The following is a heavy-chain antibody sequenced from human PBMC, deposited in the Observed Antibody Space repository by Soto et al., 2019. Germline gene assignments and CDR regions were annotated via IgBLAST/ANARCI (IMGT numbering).Heavy chain of an antibody. D-gene: IGHD2-15*01. CDR3: AGGYCSGGSCYFRRDYYYYYGMDV. Sequence: QVQLVQSGAEVKKPGSSVKVSCKASGGTFSSYAISWVRQAPGQGLEWMGGIIPIFGTANYAQKFQGRVTITADKSTSTAYMELSSLRSEDTDVYYCAGGYCSGGSCYFRRDYYYYYGMDVWGQGTTVTVSS. CDR2: IIPIFGTA. V-gene: IGHV1-69*06. CDR1: GGTFSSYA. J-gene: IGHJ6*02.